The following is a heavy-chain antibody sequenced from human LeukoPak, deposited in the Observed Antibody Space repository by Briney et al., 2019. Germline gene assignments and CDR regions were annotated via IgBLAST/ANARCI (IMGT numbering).Heavy chain of an antibody. CDR2: IYTSGST. J-gene: IGHJ5*02. V-gene: IGHV4-4*07. CDR1: GGSISSYY. D-gene: IGHD6-13*01. Sequence: SETLSLTCTVSGGSISSYYWSRIRQPAGKGLEWIGRIYTSGSTNYNPSLKSRVTMSVDTSKNQFSLKLSSVTAADTAVYYCARETIAAAGPGGGSINSFDPWGQGTLVTVSS. CDR3: ARETIAAAGPGGGSINSFDP.